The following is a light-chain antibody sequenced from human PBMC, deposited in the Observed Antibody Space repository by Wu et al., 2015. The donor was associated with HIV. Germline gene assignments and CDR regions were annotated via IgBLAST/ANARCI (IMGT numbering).Light chain of an antibody. CDR2: DAS. CDR1: QNIASY. V-gene: IGKV3-11*01. CDR3: HHRGS. J-gene: IGKJ2*03. Sequence: EAVLTQSPATMYLSPGERATLSCRASQNIASYLAWYQQKPGQAPRLLIYDASNRATGIPARFSGSASGTDFTLTINSLEPEDFAVYYCHHRGSFGQGTQLQIK.